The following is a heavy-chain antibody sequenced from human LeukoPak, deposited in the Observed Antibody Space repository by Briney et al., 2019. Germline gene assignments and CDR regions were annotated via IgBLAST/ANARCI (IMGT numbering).Heavy chain of an antibody. V-gene: IGHV1-2*02. Sequence: ASVKVSCKASGYTFTGYYMHWVRQAPGQGLEWMGWINRNSGGTNYAQKFQGRVTMTRDTSISTAYMELSRLRSDDTAVYYCARVRRYCSGGSCYYFDYWGQGTLVTVSS. CDR1: GYTFTGYY. J-gene: IGHJ4*02. CDR2: INRNSGGT. CDR3: ARVRRYCSGGSCYYFDY. D-gene: IGHD2-15*01.